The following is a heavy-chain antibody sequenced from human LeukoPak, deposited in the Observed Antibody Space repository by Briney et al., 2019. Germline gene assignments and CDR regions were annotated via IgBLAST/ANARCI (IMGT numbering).Heavy chain of an antibody. V-gene: IGHV4-39*07. D-gene: IGHD6-19*01. CDR2: IYYSGST. CDR3: ARVFSRDGAVLEFDI. J-gene: IGHJ3*02. Sequence: SETLSLACTVSGGSISSSSYYWGWIRQPPGKGLEWIGSIYYSGSTYYNPSLKSRVTISVDTSKNQFSLKLSSVTAEDTAVYYCARVFSRDGAVLEFDIWGQGTMVTVSS. CDR1: GGSISSSSYY.